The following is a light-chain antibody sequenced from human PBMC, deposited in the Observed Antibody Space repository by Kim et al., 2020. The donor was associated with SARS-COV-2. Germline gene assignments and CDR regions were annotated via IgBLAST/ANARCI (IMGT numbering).Light chain of an antibody. J-gene: IGLJ2*01. CDR1: SIGSKS. V-gene: IGLV3-21*04. Sequence: PGRKARKPSGRTSIGSKSVLRDKREPDQAPVLVISYDSVRPSGIPDRFSGSNSGNTATVTISRVEAGDEADYYCQMWDSSDDNRVVFGGGTQLTVL. CDR3: QMWDSSDDNRVV. CDR2: YDS.